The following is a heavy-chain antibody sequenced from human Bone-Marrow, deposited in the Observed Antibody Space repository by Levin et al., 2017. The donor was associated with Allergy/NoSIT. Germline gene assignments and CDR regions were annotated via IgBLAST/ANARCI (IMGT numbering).Heavy chain of an antibody. D-gene: IGHD6-19*01. Sequence: GESLKISCAASGFTFSSYGMHWVRQAPGKGLEWVAVISYDGSNKYYADSVKGRFTISRDNSKNTLYLQMNSLRAEDTAVYYCAKPYSSGWSDFDYWGQGTLVTVSS. CDR2: ISYDGSNK. J-gene: IGHJ4*02. CDR3: AKPYSSGWSDFDY. V-gene: IGHV3-30*18. CDR1: GFTFSSYG.